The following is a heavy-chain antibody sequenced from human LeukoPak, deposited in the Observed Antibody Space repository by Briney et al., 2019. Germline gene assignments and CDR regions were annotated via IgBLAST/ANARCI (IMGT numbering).Heavy chain of an antibody. CDR3: ANDISYYYDSSGVDY. V-gene: IGHV3-9*01. CDR1: GFTFDDYA. D-gene: IGHD3-22*01. CDR2: ISWNSGSI. Sequence: GRSLRLSCAASGFTFDDYARQWVRQAPGKGLEWVSGISWNSGSIGYADSVKGRFTISRDNAKNSLYLQMNSLREEDTDLYYCANDISYYYDSSGVDYWGQGTLVTVSS. J-gene: IGHJ4*02.